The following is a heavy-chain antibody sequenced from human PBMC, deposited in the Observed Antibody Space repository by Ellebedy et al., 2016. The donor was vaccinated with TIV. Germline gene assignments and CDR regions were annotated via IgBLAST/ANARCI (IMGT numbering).Heavy chain of an antibody. V-gene: IGHV3-7*01. J-gene: IGHJ5*02. D-gene: IGHD4-17*01. CDR3: ARRGSYGDYAVQINSWLDT. CDR2: IYQDGGVQ. Sequence: GESLKISCAASGFSFRSYWMSWVRQAPGKGLEWVANIYQDGGVQYYVDSMKGRFTISRDNADNSLFLQLNSLRAEDTAVDYCARRGSYGDYAVQINSWLDTWGRGTLVAVSS. CDR1: GFSFRSYW.